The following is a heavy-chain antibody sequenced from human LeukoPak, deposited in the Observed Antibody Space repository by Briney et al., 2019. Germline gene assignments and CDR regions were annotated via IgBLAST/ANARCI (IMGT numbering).Heavy chain of an antibody. V-gene: IGHV4-4*02. D-gene: IGHD3-22*01. Sequence: SGTLSLTCAVSGVSISRSDWWSWVRQPPGKGLEWIGEISHSGSTYYNPSLKSRVTISVDRSKNQFSLKLSSVTAADTAVYYCARGDFDYDSSGSYDYWGQGTLVTVSS. CDR2: ISHSGST. CDR3: ARGDFDYDSSGSYDY. CDR1: GVSISRSDW. J-gene: IGHJ4*02.